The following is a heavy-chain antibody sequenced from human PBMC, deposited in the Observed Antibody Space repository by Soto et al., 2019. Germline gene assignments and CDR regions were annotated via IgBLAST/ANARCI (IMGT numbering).Heavy chain of an antibody. CDR3: ARAIKRWEVHQYFDS. CDR1: GSTFNNFA. J-gene: IGHJ4*02. D-gene: IGHD1-26*01. CDR2: IVVVSNTV. Sequence: QVLLLQSGAEVKEPGSSVRVSCKVSGSTFNNFAFSWLRQAPGRGPEWMGGIVVVSNTVDYSQRFQDRVTITADTSTSTLYMELSSLTSEDMAVYYCARAIKRWEVHQYFDSWGQGTLLSVFS. V-gene: IGHV1-69*06.